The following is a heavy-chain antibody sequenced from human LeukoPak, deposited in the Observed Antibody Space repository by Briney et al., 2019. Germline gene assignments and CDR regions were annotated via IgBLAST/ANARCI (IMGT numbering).Heavy chain of an antibody. V-gene: IGHV3-7*01. CDR2: IKQDGSEK. J-gene: IGHJ6*02. D-gene: IGHD3-10*01. CDR3: TRGRFSYGWGMDV. CDR1: GFTFSSYW. Sequence: GGSLRLSCAASGFTFSSYWMSWVRQAPGKGLEWVANIKQDGSEKYYVDSVKGRFTISRDNAKNSVSLQMNSLRAEDTAVYYCTRGRFSYGWGMDVWGQGTTVTVSS.